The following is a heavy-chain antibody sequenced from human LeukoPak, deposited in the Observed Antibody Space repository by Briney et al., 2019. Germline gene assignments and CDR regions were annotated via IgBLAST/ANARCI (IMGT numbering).Heavy chain of an antibody. Sequence: GRSLRLSCAASKFTFNNYAMHWVRQAPGKGLEWVSIISSDGSNKYYADSVKGRFAISRDNSNNTLYLQMNSLRAEDTAVYYCARRSRDGWYFDYWGQETQVTVSS. J-gene: IGHJ4*02. CDR3: ARRSRDGWYFDY. CDR1: KFTFNNYA. CDR2: ISSDGSNK. D-gene: IGHD5-24*01. V-gene: IGHV3-30*09.